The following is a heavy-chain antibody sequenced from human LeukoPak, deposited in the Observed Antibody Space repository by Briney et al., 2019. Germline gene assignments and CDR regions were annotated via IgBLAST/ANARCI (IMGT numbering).Heavy chain of an antibody. CDR3: ARGLGLDY. Sequence: PGGSLRLSCAASGFTFSRYWMSWVRQAPGKGLEWVANIKQDGSEKYYVDSVKGRFTISRDNAKNSLYLQMNSLRAEDTAVYYCARGLGLDYWGQGTLVTVSS. J-gene: IGHJ4*02. D-gene: IGHD3-16*01. CDR2: IKQDGSEK. V-gene: IGHV3-7*01. CDR1: GFTFSRYW.